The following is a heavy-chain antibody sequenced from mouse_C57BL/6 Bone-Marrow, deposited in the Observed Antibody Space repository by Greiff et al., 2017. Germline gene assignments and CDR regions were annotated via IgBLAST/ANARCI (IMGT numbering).Heavy chain of an antibody. J-gene: IGHJ2*01. CDR3: TAYGSFDY. CDR1: GFNIKDDY. Sequence: EVKLMESGAELVRPGASVKLSCTASGFNIKDDYMHWVKQRPEQGLEWIGWIYPENGDTEYASKFQGKATITADTSSNTAYLQLSSLTSEDTAVYYCTAYGSFDYWGQGTTLTVSS. V-gene: IGHV14-4*01. D-gene: IGHD1-1*01. CDR2: IYPENGDT.